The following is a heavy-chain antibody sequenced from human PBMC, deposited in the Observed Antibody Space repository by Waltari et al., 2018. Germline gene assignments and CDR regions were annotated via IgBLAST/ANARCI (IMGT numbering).Heavy chain of an antibody. CDR1: GFTVSTNS. CDR3: AGDLYGATNPD. D-gene: IGHD2-8*01. Sequence: EVQLVEAGGGLIQPGGSLRVSCGSSGFTVSTNSTIWVRRAPGKGLEWVSLFHSGGSTHYADSVKGRFIISRDNSKNTVYLQMNSLRAEDTAMYYCAGDLYGATNPDWGQGTLVTVSS. J-gene: IGHJ4*02. V-gene: IGHV3-53*01. CDR2: FHSGGST.